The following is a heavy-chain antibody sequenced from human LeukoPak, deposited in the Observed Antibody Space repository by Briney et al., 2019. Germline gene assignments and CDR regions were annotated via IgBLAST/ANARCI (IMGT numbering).Heavy chain of an antibody. CDR1: GYTFTSYG. CDR3: AILWFGEGTLDV. D-gene: IGHD3-10*01. J-gene: IGHJ6*02. Sequence: ASVKVSCKASGYTFTSYGISWVRQAPGQGLEWMGWISAYNGNTSYAQKLQGRVTMTTDTSTSTAYMELRSLRSDDTAVYYCAILWFGEGTLDVWGQGTTVTVSS. CDR2: ISAYNGNT. V-gene: IGHV1-18*01.